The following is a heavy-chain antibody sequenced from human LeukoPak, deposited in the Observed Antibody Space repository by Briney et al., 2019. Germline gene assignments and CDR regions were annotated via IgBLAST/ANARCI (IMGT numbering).Heavy chain of an antibody. CDR2: INPNSGDT. D-gene: IGHD3-10*01. CDR1: GYTFTACY. V-gene: IGHV1-2*02. CDR3: ARDRESYTSGSYFI. J-gene: IGHJ4*02. Sequence: ASVKVSCKASGYTFTACYIHWVRQAPGQGLEWMGWINPNSGDTNYAQKFRDRVTMARDTSVTAAHMELSSLGSDDTAVYYCARDRESYTSGSYFIWGQGSLITVSS.